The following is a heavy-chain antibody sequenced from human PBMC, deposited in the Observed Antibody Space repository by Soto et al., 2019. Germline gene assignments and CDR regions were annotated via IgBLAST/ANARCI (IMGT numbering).Heavy chain of an antibody. D-gene: IGHD5-12*01. CDR3: AREIVATIGFDY. CDR2: ISYDASNK. Sequence: QVQLVESGGGVVQPGRSLRLSCAASGFTFRRYAMHWVRQAPGKGLEWVAVISYDASNKYYADSVKGRFTISRDNSENTLYLQMNSLRPEDTAVYYCAREIVATIGFDYWGQGTLVTVSS. CDR1: GFTFRRYA. J-gene: IGHJ4*02. V-gene: IGHV3-30-3*01.